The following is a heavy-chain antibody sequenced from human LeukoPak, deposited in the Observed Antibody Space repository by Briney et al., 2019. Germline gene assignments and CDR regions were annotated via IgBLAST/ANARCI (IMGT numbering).Heavy chain of an antibody. CDR1: GGSISSYY. D-gene: IGHD6-13*01. J-gene: IGHJ4*02. CDR3: ARGGSSSWYH. CDR2: IYYSGST. Sequence: KSSETLSLTCTVSGGSISSYYWSWIRLPPGKGLEWIGYIYYSGSTNYNPSLKSRVTTSVDTSKNQFSLKLSSVTAADTAVYYCARGGSSSWYHWGQGTLVTVSS. V-gene: IGHV4-59*01.